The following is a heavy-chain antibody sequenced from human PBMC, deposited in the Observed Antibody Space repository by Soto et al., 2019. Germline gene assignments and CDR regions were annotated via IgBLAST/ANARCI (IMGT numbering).Heavy chain of an antibody. CDR2: INHSGST. J-gene: IGHJ3*02. CDR1: GGSFSGYY. D-gene: IGHD7-27*01. CDR3: ASWVHAFDI. Sequence: SETLSLTCAVYGGSFSGYYWSWIRQPPGKGLEWIGEINHSGSTNYNPSLKSRVTISVDTSKNQFSRKLSSVTAADTAVYYCASWVHAFDIWGQGTMVTVSS. V-gene: IGHV4-34*01.